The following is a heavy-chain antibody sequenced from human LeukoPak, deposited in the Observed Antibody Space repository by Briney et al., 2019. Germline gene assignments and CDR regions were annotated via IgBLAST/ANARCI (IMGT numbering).Heavy chain of an antibody. D-gene: IGHD5-18*01. CDR1: GFTFSSYA. J-gene: IGHJ3*02. V-gene: IGHV3-23*01. CDR2: ISGSGGST. Sequence: GGSLRLSCAASGFTFSSYAMSWVRQAPGKGLEWVSAISGSGGSTYYADSVKGRFTISRDNAKNSLYLQMNSLRDEDTAVYYCAGGRGYSYGYRPDAFDIWGQGTMVTVSS. CDR3: AGGRGYSYGYRPDAFDI.